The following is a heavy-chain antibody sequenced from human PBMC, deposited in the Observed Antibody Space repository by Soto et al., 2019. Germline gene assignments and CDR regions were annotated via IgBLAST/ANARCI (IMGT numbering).Heavy chain of an antibody. CDR2: LTGNGDRT. V-gene: IGHV3-23*01. Sequence: VGSLRLSCAASGFTFSSYALNWVRQLQGKGLEWVSGLTGNGDRTYYANSVRGRFTISRDNSKNTLYLEMNNLRAEDTAVYYCARERQWLVCGKWVDPWGQGTLVTVS. CDR1: GFTFSSYA. J-gene: IGHJ5*02. CDR3: ARERQWLVCGKWVDP. D-gene: IGHD6-19*01.